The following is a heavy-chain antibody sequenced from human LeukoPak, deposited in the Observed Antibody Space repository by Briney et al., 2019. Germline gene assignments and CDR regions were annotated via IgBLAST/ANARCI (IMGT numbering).Heavy chain of an antibody. CDR1: GFTFTNYA. CDR2: VSGSGDNT. V-gene: IGHV3-23*01. J-gene: IGHJ4*02. D-gene: IGHD3-22*01. CDR3: AKDINAYDSSGDDY. Sequence: GGSLRLSCAVSGFTFTNYAVSWVRQAPGKGLEWVSAVSGSGDNTYYADSVKGRFTISRDNSKDTLYLQMNSLRAEDTAVYYCAKDINAYDSSGDDYWGPGTLVTVSS.